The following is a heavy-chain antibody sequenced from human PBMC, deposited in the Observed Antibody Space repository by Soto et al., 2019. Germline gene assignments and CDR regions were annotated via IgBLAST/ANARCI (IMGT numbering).Heavy chain of an antibody. V-gene: IGHV4-59*03. J-gene: IGHJ4*02. Sequence: QVQLQESGPGLVKPSETLSLTCAVSGDSISSYYCMWIRQPPGKGLESIGYLYYGRSANYNPSLKGRVPLSVDTAKNPCPLTVGSMTAAETGGYYCCLPSMAVMAEYWGQGTLVT. D-gene: IGHD2-8*01. CDR1: GDSISSYY. CDR2: LYYGRSA. CDR3: CLPSMAVMAEY.